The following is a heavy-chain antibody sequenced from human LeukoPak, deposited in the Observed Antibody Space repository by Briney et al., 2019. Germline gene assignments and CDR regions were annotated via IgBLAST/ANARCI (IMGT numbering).Heavy chain of an antibody. CDR2: IAGGGVDI. CDR1: GFTFSEFA. CDR3: AEDSIERNGVYDAFDV. V-gene: IGHV3-23*01. J-gene: IGHJ3*01. D-gene: IGHD2-8*01. Sequence: HPGGSLRLSCVASGFTFSEFAMNWVRQVPGKGPEWVSHIAGGGVDIHYEESVKGRFTVSRDNARNTLYLQMNSLRGEDTAVYYCAEDSIERNGVYDAFDVWEQGPKVTV.